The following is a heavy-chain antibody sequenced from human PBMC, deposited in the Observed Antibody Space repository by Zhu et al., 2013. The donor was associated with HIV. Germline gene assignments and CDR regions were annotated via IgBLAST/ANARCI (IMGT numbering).Heavy chain of an antibody. V-gene: IGHV1-69*01. CDR1: GGTFSSYA. CDR2: IIPIFGTA. J-gene: IGHJ4*02. D-gene: IGHD3-10*01. CDR3: ASDAATMVRGVIIGSALGC. Sequence: QVQLVQSGAEVKKPGSSVKVSCKASGGTFSSYAISWVRQAPGQGLEWMGGIIPIFGTANYAQKFQGRVTITADESTSTAYMELSSLRSEDTAVYYCASDAATMVRGVIIGSALGCWGQGTLVTVSS.